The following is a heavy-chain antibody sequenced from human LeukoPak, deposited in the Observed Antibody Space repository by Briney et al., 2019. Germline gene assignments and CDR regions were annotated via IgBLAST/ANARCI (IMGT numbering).Heavy chain of an antibody. D-gene: IGHD2-15*01. CDR2: ISGSGGNT. V-gene: IGHV3-23*01. CDR1: GFTFSNYA. CDR3: TKAVNGVVARDWFDP. J-gene: IGHJ5*02. Sequence: GGSLRLSCAASGFTFSNYAMSWVRQAPGKGLEWVSAISGSGGNTYYADSVKGRFTISRDNSKNTLYLQMNSLRAEDTAVYYCTKAVNGVVARDWFDPWGQGTLVTVSS.